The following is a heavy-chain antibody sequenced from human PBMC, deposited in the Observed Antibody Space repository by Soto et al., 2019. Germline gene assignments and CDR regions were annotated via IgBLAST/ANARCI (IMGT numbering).Heavy chain of an antibody. CDR1: GYTVTSYV. J-gene: IGHJ5*02. CDR2: ISAYNGNT. D-gene: IGHD2-15*01. V-gene: IGHV1-18*01. Sequence: ASLKVSCKASGYTVTSYVIGGVRQAHGQGLEWMGWISAYNGNTNYAQKLQGRATMTTDTSTSTAYMELRSLRSDDTAVYYCAGLGMVAAHREFDPWGQGTLVTVSS. CDR3: AGLGMVAAHREFDP.